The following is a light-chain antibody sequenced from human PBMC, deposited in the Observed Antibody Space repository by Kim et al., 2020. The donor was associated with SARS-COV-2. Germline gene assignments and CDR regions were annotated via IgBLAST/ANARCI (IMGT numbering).Light chain of an antibody. CDR3: ATWDDSPDGPV. CDR2: LNS. Sequence: GQRVTISCSGSNSTIGSNTVNWSHQVPGTAPKLLIYLNSQRPSGVPDRFSGSKSGTSASLAISGLQSEDEADYYCATWDDSPDGPVFGGGTQLTVL. V-gene: IGLV1-44*01. CDR1: NSTIGSNT. J-gene: IGLJ2*01.